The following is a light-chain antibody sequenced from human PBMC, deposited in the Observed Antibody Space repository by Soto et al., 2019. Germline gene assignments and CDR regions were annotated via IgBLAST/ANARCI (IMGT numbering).Light chain of an antibody. J-gene: IGLJ1*01. CDR3: SSFTSRHTYV. V-gene: IGLV2-14*01. Sequence: QSALTQPASGSGSPGQSTTISCTGTSSDIGGYNYVSWYQQLPGEAPKLIIYDVSDRPSGVSTRFSGSKSGNTASLTISGLQADDEGDYNCSSFTSRHTYVFGTGTKVTVL. CDR1: SSDIGGYNY. CDR2: DVS.